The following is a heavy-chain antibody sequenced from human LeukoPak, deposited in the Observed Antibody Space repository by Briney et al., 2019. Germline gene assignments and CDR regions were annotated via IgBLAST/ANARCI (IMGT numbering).Heavy chain of an antibody. CDR2: IHSSGGT. D-gene: IGHD4-17*01. CDR3: IVFGDSNH. Sequence: GGSLRLSCAASGFTGSNNYMSWVRQAPGKGLEWVSAIHSSGGTYYADSVKGRFTISRDTSKNTLYLQINSLRVEDTAVYYCIVFGDSNHWGQGTLVTVST. V-gene: IGHV3-53*01. CDR1: GFTGSNNY. J-gene: IGHJ5*02.